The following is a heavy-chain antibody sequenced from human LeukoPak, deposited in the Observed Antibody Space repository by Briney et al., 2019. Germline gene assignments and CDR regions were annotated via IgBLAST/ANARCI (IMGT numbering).Heavy chain of an antibody. CDR1: GFTFSSYW. J-gene: IGHJ3*02. CDR2: INSDGSDT. CDR3: ARGGSPPEALGDAFDI. V-gene: IGHV3-74*01. D-gene: IGHD1-26*01. Sequence: GGSLRLSRAASGFTFSSYWMHWVRQAPGKGLVRVSRINSDGSDTIYADSVKGRFTISRDNAKNTLSLQMNSLRVEDTAVYFCARGGSPPEALGDAFDIWGQGTMVTVSS.